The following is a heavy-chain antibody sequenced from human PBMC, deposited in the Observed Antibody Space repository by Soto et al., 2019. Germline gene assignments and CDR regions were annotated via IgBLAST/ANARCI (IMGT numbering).Heavy chain of an antibody. CDR2: ISGSGSIT. J-gene: IGHJ4*02. CDR1: GFRLSSYN. Sequence: EVQLVESGGGLIQPGGSLRLSCAASGFRLSSYNMNWVRQAPGKGLEWISYISGSGSITYYADSVKGRFTISRDVAKSSVYLQMNSLRDEYAAIYYCARDLEGWGRPSCFDFWGQGVLVTVSS. D-gene: IGHD3-16*01. CDR3: ARDLEGWGRPSCFDF. V-gene: IGHV3-48*02.